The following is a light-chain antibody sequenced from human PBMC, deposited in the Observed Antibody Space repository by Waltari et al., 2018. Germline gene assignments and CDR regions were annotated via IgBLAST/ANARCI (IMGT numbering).Light chain of an antibody. J-gene: IGLJ2*01. CDR3: QSYDSSLSVV. CDR2: TNT. Sequence: QFVLTQPPSLSGAPGERVTLSCTGSSSNIGTDYDVHWYQPFPGTAPKLLIYTNTTRPSGVPDRFSGSKSGTSASLAITGLQPEDEAEYYCQSYDSSLSVVFGGGTKLTVL. CDR1: SSNIGTDYD. V-gene: IGLV1-40*01.